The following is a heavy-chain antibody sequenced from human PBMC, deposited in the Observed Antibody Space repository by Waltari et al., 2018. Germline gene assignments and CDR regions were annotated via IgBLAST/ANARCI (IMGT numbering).Heavy chain of an antibody. D-gene: IGHD4-4*01. CDR1: GYTLTELS. Sequence: QVQLVQSGAEVKKPGASVKVPCKASGYTLTELSMNWVRQASGKGLEWMGGFDPEDGETIYAQKFQARVTMTENTSTDTAYMELSSLRSEDTAVYYCATVQVTTLEYYYGMDVWGQGTTVTVSS. CDR3: ATVQVTTLEYYYGMDV. J-gene: IGHJ6*02. CDR2: FDPEDGET. V-gene: IGHV1-24*01.